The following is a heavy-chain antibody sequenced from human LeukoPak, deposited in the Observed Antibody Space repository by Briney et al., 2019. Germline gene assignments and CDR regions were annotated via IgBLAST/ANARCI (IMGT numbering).Heavy chain of an antibody. D-gene: IGHD3-9*01. V-gene: IGHV3-30-3*01. Sequence: PGRSLRLSCAASGFSFSAYAMHWVRQAPGKGLERVAIISYDGDRKFYADSVKGRFTISRDISKNMLYLQMSSLRVEDTAMYYCARDGGTAYYYFDYWSQGTLVTVSS. CDR1: GFSFSAYA. J-gene: IGHJ4*02. CDR2: ISYDGDRK. CDR3: ARDGGTAYYYFDY.